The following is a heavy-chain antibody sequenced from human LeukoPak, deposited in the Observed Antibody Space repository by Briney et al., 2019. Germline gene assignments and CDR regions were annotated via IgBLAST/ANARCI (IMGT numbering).Heavy chain of an antibody. Sequence: GGSLRLSCAASGFTFRNYGMKWVRQAPGKGLEWVSGIASGGGTQYADSVKGRFTISRDNAKNSLYLQMNSLRAEDTAVYYCARGPSRDGYNFGYWGQGTLVTVSS. D-gene: IGHD5-24*01. V-gene: IGHV3-21*01. J-gene: IGHJ4*02. CDR2: IASGGGT. CDR3: ARGPSRDGYNFGY. CDR1: GFTFRNYG.